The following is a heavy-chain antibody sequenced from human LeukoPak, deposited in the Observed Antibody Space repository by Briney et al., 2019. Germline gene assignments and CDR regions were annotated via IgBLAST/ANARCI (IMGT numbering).Heavy chain of an antibody. CDR2: INPSGGST. CDR3: ARLTIFGTFNFDY. D-gene: IGHD3-3*01. Sequence: GQGRXGRGVINPSGGSTIYAEKLQGRVTMNRDTSTSTVYMEMSRLRSEDTGVYNCARLTIFGTFNFDYWGQGTLVTVSS. J-gene: IGHJ4*02. V-gene: IGHV1-46*03.